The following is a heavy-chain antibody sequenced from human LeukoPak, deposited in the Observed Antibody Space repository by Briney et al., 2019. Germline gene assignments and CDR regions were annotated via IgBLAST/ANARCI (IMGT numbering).Heavy chain of an antibody. CDR1: GFTFSTYS. CDR3: AKGDFYGSGRDYYYYMDV. D-gene: IGHD3-10*01. CDR2: ISSSSSYI. Sequence: GGSLRLSCAASGFTFSTYSMNWVRQTPGKGLEWVSSISSSSSYIYYADSMKGRFSISRDNAKSSLYLQMNSLRAEDTAVYNCAKGDFYGSGRDYYYYMDVWGKGTTVTISS. V-gene: IGHV3-21*04. J-gene: IGHJ6*03.